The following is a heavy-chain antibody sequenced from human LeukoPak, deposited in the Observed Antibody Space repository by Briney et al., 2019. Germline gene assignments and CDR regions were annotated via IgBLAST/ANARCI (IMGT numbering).Heavy chain of an antibody. V-gene: IGHV4-39*01. CDR2: IFYSGST. CDR1: GGSISSSSYY. CDR3: ARGRYLTTSGGAAAGFLDY. Sequence: SETLSLTCTVSGGSISSSSYYWAWIRQPPGKELKWIGSIFYSGSTYYNPPLRGRVTISVDTSQNQFSLRLTSVTAADTAVYYCARGRYLTTSGGAAAGFLDYWGQGSLVTVST. D-gene: IGHD6-13*01. J-gene: IGHJ4*02.